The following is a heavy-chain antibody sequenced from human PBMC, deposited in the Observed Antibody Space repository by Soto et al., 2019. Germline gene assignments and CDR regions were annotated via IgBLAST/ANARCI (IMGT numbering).Heavy chain of an antibody. V-gene: IGHV3-23*01. Sequence: GGSLRLSCAASGFPFSSYAMTWVRQAPGKGLEWVSGISGSGTITYDADSVKGRFTISRDKSKNTLYLQMNSLRADDTAVYYCAKSLSASPNYYFDYWGQGTLVTV. CDR2: ISGSGTIT. CDR3: AKSLSASPNYYFDY. D-gene: IGHD1-1*01. J-gene: IGHJ4*02. CDR1: GFPFSSYA.